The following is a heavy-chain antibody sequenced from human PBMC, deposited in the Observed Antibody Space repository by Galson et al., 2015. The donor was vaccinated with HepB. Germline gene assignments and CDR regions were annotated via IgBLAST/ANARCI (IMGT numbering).Heavy chain of an antibody. CDR3: AKRAGLSWFDP. CDR1: GFTFSSYG. V-gene: IGHV3-23*01. CDR2: ISGGGDST. J-gene: IGHJ5*02. Sequence: SLRLSCAASGFTFSSYGMYWVRQAPGKGLDWVSGISGGGDSTYYADSVKGRFTISRDNSKNTLFLQMSSLRADDTAIYYCAKRAGLSWFDPWGQVTMVTAAS.